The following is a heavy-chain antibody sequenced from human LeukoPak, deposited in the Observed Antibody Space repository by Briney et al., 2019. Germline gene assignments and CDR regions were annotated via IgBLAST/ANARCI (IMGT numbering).Heavy chain of an antibody. J-gene: IGHJ4*02. CDR1: GGSISSNY. D-gene: IGHD6-13*01. CDR2: IYPSGST. V-gene: IGHV4-4*07. Sequence: SETLSLTCIVSGGSISSNYWSWIRQPAGKGLECIGRIYPSGSTNYNPFLKSRITMSVDTSKNKFSLKLSSVTAADTAVYYCARDVLAAPGTFDYWGQGALVTVSS. CDR3: ARDVLAAPGTFDY.